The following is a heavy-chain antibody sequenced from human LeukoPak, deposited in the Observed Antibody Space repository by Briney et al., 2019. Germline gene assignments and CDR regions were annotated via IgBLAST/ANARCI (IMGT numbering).Heavy chain of an antibody. Sequence: PGGSLRLSCAASGFTFSSYSMNWVRQAPGKGLEWIGEIYHSGSTNYNPSLKSRVTISVDKSKNQFSLKLSSVTAADTAVYYCARGRDGWSQHWGQGTLVTVSS. D-gene: IGHD6-19*01. CDR1: GFTFSSYSM. CDR3: ARGRDGWSQH. CDR2: IYHSGST. V-gene: IGHV4-4*02. J-gene: IGHJ1*01.